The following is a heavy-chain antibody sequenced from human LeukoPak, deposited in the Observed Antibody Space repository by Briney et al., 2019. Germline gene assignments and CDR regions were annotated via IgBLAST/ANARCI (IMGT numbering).Heavy chain of an antibody. CDR1: GFTFSSYA. CDR3: AKDTLGYSNYYYYYGMDV. J-gene: IGHJ6*02. Sequence: PGGSLRLSCAASGFTFSSYAMSWVRQAPGKGLEWVSAISGSGGSTYYADSVKGRFTISRDNSKNTLYLQMNSLRAEDTAVYYCAKDTLGYSNYYYYYGMDVWGQGTTVTVSS. V-gene: IGHV3-23*01. D-gene: IGHD4-11*01. CDR2: ISGSGGST.